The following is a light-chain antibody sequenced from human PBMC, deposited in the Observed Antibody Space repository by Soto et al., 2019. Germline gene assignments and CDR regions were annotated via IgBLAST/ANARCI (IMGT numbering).Light chain of an antibody. CDR3: QQYNSYSWT. CDR1: QSIRSW. CDR2: KAS. J-gene: IGKJ1*01. V-gene: IGKV1-5*03. Sequence: DIQMTQSPSTLSAFVGDRVTSTCQASQSIRSWLAWYQQKPGKAPQLLISKASSLESGVTSRFRGGGSGTEFTLTISSLQPDDFANYYCQQYNSYSWTFGQGTKVDIK.